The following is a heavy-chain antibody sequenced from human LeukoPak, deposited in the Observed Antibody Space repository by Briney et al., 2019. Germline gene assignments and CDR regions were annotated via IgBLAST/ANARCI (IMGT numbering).Heavy chain of an antibody. V-gene: IGHV3-30*04. Sequence: GGSLRLSCAASGFTFSTYAMHWVRQAPGKGLEWVAVISYDGSSKYYADSVKGRFTISRDNSKNTLYLQMSSLRADDTAIYYCARAGELRYMDVWGKGTAVTVSS. CDR2: ISYDGSSK. J-gene: IGHJ6*03. CDR1: GFTFSTYA. D-gene: IGHD3-16*01. CDR3: ARAGELRYMDV.